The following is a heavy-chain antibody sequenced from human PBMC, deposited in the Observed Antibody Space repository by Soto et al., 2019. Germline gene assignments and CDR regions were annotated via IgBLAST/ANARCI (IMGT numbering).Heavy chain of an antibody. CDR1: GFTFSSYA. J-gene: IGHJ4*02. V-gene: IGHV3-23*01. Sequence: PGGSLRLSCAASGFTFSSYAMSWVRQSPGKGLEWVSAISGSGGSTYYADSVKGRFTISRDNSKNTLSLQMNSLRAEDTAVYYCAKDRYRAQIKDFDYWGRETLVTVSS. CDR2: ISGSGGST. CDR3: AKDRYRAQIKDFDY. D-gene: IGHD3-9*01.